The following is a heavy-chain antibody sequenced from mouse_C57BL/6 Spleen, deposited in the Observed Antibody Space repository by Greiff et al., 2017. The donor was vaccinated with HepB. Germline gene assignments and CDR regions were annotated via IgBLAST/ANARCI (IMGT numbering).Heavy chain of an antibody. CDR3: ARSGIYYGRMDY. J-gene: IGHJ4*01. V-gene: IGHV1-80*01. CDR2: IYPGDGDT. CDR1: GYAFSSYW. Sequence: QVQLQQSGAELVKPGASVKISCKASGYAFSSYWMNWVKQRPGKGLEWIGQIYPGDGDTNYNGKFKGKATLTADKSSSTAYMQLSSLTSEDSAVYFCARSGIYYGRMDYWGQGTSVTVSS. D-gene: IGHD2-1*01.